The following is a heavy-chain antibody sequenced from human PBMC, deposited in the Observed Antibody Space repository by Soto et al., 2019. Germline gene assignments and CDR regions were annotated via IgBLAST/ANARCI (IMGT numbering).Heavy chain of an antibody. CDR3: AREDRDRETGLVPAAIDGMDV. CDR2: IIPIFGIA. CDR1: GYTFTSYY. J-gene: IGHJ6*02. D-gene: IGHD2-2*01. Sequence: RASVKVSCKASGYTFTSYYMHWVRQAPGHGLEWIGRIIPIFGIASYAQKFQGRVTITADESTSTAYMELSSLRSDDTAVYYCAREDRDRETGLVPAAIDGMDVWGQGTTVTVSS. V-gene: IGHV1-69*13.